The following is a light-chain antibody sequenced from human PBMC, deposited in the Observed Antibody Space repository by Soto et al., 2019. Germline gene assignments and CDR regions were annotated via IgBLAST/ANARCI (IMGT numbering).Light chain of an antibody. CDR2: GAF. CDR1: KIIGTN. CDR3: QQYDKWPYT. Sequence: ENVLTQSPATLSVSPGERATLSCRTSKIIGTNLAWYQQKPGQAPRLLIYGAFIRAPGFPVRFRGTGSGSEFTLTISSLQTEDGALYYGQQYDKWPYTFGQGTKVDIK. J-gene: IGKJ2*01. V-gene: IGKV3-15*01.